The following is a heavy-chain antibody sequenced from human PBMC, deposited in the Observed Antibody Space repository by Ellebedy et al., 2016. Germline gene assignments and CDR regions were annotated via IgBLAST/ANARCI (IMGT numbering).Heavy chain of an antibody. CDR2: TYYYKSKWYS. V-gene: IGHV6-1*01. CDR3: ARRGAVGAANTFDY. CDR1: GDSVSTNSAA. Sequence: SETLSLTCAISGDSVSTNSAAWNWIRQSPSRGLEWLGRTYYYKSKWYSDYAPSVQSRITINPDTLKNQFSLQLHSVTPEDTAVYFCARRGAVGAANTFDYWGQGTLVTVSS. D-gene: IGHD1-26*01. J-gene: IGHJ4*02.